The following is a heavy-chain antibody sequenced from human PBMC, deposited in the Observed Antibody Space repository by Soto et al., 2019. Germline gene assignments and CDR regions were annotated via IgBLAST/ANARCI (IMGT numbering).Heavy chain of an antibody. Sequence: QVQLQESGPGLVKLSQTLSLTCTVSGASISRGDYYWSWIRQPPGKGLEWIGYIYYTGSTYYKPSLKSRLIMSVDSSRNHLSLNLNAVTAADTAVYYCARAYDDSSGYDGALGYWGQGILVTVSS. J-gene: IGHJ4*02. CDR1: GASISRGDYY. CDR3: ARAYDDSSGYDGALGY. CDR2: IYYTGST. V-gene: IGHV4-30-4*01. D-gene: IGHD3-22*01.